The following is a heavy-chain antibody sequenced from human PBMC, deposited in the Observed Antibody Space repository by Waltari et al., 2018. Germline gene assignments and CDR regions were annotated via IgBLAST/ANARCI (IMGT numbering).Heavy chain of an antibody. J-gene: IGHJ4*02. CDR2: INHSGRT. Sequence: QVQLQQWGAGLLKPSETLSLTCAVYGGSFSGYYWSWIRQPPGKGLEWIGEINHSGRTNYNPSLKSRVTISVDTSKNQFSLKLSSVTAADTAVYYCARGRYGSGSYWGYWGQGTLVTVSS. CDR1: GGSFSGYY. CDR3: ARGRYGSGSYWGY. D-gene: IGHD3-10*01. V-gene: IGHV4-34*01.